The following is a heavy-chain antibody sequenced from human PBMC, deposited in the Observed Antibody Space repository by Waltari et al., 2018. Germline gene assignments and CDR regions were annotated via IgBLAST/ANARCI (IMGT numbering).Heavy chain of an antibody. CDR2: IYHSGTT. CDR1: GYSISSGYF. V-gene: IGHV4-38-2*02. CDR3: ARDAIFANYYYGMEV. D-gene: IGHD3-3*01. Sequence: QVQLQESGPRLVKPSETLSLTCAVSGYSISSGYFWAWIRQPPGKGLEWVGSIYHSGTTYYNPSLKGRVTISLDTSKNQFSLRLTSVTAADTALYFCARDAIFANYYYGMEVWGQGTTVTVSS. J-gene: IGHJ6*02.